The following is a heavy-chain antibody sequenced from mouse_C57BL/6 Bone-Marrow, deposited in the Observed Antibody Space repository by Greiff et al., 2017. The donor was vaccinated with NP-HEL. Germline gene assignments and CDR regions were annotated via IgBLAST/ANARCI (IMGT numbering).Heavy chain of an antibody. CDR2: IDPDSGGT. CDR3: ASRYSERAMDY. J-gene: IGHJ4*01. D-gene: IGHD2-12*01. CDR1: GYAFTSSW. V-gene: IGHV1-62-3*01. Sequence: QVQLQQPGAELVKPGASVKLSCKASGYAFTSSWMNWVKQRPGRGLEWIGRIDPDSGGTKYNEKFQSKATLTADKPSSTAYMHLSNLTSEDSAIYDCASRYSERAMDYWCQGTSVTVSS.